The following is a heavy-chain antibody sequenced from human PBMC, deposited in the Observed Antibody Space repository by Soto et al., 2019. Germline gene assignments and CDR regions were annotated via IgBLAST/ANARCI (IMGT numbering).Heavy chain of an antibody. D-gene: IGHD1-26*01. Sequence: WGALLVSCAASGLTFSTYGMPWVRQAPGKGLEWVAVISHDGSNKYYADSVKGRFTISRDNSKNTLYLQINNLRAEDTAVYYCAKDAAIWWETPHGAFDIWGQGTMVT. CDR1: GLTFSTYG. J-gene: IGHJ3*02. V-gene: IGHV3-30*18. CDR2: ISHDGSNK. CDR3: AKDAAIWWETPHGAFDI.